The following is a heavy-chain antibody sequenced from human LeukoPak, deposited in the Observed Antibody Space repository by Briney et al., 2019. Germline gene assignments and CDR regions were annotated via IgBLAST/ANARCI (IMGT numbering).Heavy chain of an antibody. CDR2: INHSGST. D-gene: IGHD3-10*01. CDR3: ARSGSGSHTYYYYGMDV. V-gene: IGHV4-34*01. J-gene: IGHJ6*02. CDR1: GGSFSVYY. Sequence: PSETLSLTCAVYGGSFSVYYWHWIRHPPAKGLEWIGEINHSGSTNYNPSLKSRVTISVDTSKNQFSLKLSSVTAADTAVYYCARSGSGSHTYYYYGMDVWGQGTTVTVSS.